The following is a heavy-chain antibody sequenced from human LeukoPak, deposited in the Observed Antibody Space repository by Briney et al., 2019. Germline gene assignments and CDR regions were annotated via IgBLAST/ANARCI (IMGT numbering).Heavy chain of an antibody. CDR1: GGSISSGGYY. CDR2: IYYNGNT. J-gene: IGHJ5*02. D-gene: IGHD1/OR15-1a*01. V-gene: IGHV4-31*03. Sequence: SETLSLTCIVSGGSISSGGYYWRWIRQHPGKGLEWIGYIYYNGNTYYNPSLKSRVTISVATSKNQFSLDLTSVTAADRAVYSCPRGGNNWTTKDWFAPWGEGTLVSVSS. CDR3: PRGGNNWTTKDWFAP.